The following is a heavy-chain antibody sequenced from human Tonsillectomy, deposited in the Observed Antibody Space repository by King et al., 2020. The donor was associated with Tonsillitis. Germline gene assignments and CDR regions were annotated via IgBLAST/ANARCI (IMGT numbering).Heavy chain of an antibody. J-gene: IGHJ4*02. Sequence: QLQESGPGLVKPSETLSLTCNVSGGSISSYYWSWIRQPAGEGLEWIGRIYVSGNTNCNPSLKSRVTMSVDTSQNQFSLNLSSVTAADTAVYYCASEVRGVMQYDYWGQGTLVTVSS. CDR3: ASEVRGVMQYDY. CDR1: GGSISSYY. CDR2: IYVSGNT. D-gene: IGHD3-10*01. V-gene: IGHV4-4*07.